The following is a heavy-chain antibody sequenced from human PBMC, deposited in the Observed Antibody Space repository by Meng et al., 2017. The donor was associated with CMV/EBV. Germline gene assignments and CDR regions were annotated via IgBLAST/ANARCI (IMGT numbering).Heavy chain of an antibody. CDR3: ATLYSGSYYYYYYYYGMDV. Sequence: SETLSLTCAVYGGSFSGYYWSWIRQPPGKGLEWIGEINHSGSTNYNPSLKSRVTISVDTSKYQFSLKLSSVTAADTAVYYCATLYSGSYYYYYYYYGMDVWGQGTTVTVSS. CDR2: INHSGST. J-gene: IGHJ6*02. D-gene: IGHD3-10*01. V-gene: IGHV4-34*01. CDR1: GGSFSGYY.